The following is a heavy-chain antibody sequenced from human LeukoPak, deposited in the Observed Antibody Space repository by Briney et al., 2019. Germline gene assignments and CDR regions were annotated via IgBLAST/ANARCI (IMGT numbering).Heavy chain of an antibody. CDR2: ISGSGGST. CDR3: TRDHPDRRGFNCLLFDY. CDR1: GFTFSSYA. J-gene: IGHJ4*02. D-gene: IGHD1-1*01. V-gene: IGHV3-23*01. Sequence: GGSLRLSCAASGFTFSSYAMSWVRQAPGKGLEWVSAISGSGGSTYYADPVKGRFTISRDNSKNTLYLQMNSLRAEDTAVFYCTRDHPDRRGFNCLLFDYWGQGTLVTVSS.